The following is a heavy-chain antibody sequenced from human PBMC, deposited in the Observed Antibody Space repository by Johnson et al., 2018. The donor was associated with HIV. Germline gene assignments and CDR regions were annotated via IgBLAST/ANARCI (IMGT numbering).Heavy chain of an antibody. CDR3: ARNCGGVCSGHDAFDI. Sequence: VQLLESGGGLIQPGGSLRLSCAASGFTVSSNYMSWVRQAPGKGLEWVSALGGSGSDTYYADSVQGRFTISRDNSKNTLYLQMNSLRAEDTAVYYCARNCGGVCSGHDAFDIWGQGTMVTVSS. CDR1: GFTVSSNY. J-gene: IGHJ3*02. CDR2: LGGSGSDT. V-gene: IGHV3-53*01. D-gene: IGHD2-21*02.